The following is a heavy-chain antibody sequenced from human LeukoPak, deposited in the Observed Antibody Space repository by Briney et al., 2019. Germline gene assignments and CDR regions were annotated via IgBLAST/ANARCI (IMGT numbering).Heavy chain of an antibody. CDR1: GGSISSGGYY. J-gene: IGHJ3*02. CDR3: ARGQPLLMYLGAFDI. CDR2: IYYGGST. Sequence: SQTLSLTCTVSGGSISSGGYYWSWIRQHPGKGLEWIGYIYYGGSTYYNPSLKSRVTISVDTSKNQFSLKLSSVTAADTAVYYCARGQPLLMYLGAFDIWGQGTMVTVSS. V-gene: IGHV4-31*03. D-gene: IGHD2/OR15-2a*01.